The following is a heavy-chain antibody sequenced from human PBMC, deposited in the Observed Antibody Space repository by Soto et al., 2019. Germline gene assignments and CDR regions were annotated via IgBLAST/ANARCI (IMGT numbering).Heavy chain of an antibody. J-gene: IGHJ5*02. CDR2: IYYSGST. V-gene: IGHV4-59*01. CDR3: ARSFSIAAAGTNWFDP. CDR1: GGSISSYY. Sequence: SETLSLTCTFSGGSISSYYWSLIRQPPGKGLEWIGYIYYSGSTNYNPSLKSRVTISVDTSKNQFSLKLSSVTAADTAVYYCARSFSIAAAGTNWFDPWGQGTLVTVSS. D-gene: IGHD6-13*01.